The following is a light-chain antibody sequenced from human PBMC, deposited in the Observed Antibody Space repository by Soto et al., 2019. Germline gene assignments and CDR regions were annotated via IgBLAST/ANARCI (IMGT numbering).Light chain of an antibody. CDR1: SSNIGSNT. Sequence: QSVLTQPPSASGTPGQRVTISCSGSSSNIGSNTVNWYQQFPGTAPKLLIYINSHRPSGVPDRFSGSKSGTSASLAFSGLQSDDEADYYCAAWDDSLNGVVFGGGTKLTVL. CDR2: INS. CDR3: AAWDDSLNGVV. V-gene: IGLV1-44*01. J-gene: IGLJ2*01.